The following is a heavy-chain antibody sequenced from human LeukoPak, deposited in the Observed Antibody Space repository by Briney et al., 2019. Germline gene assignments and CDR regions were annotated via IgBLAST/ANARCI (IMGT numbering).Heavy chain of an antibody. CDR1: GYSFTSYW. D-gene: IGHD5-24*01. V-gene: IGHV5-51*01. CDR3: ARASRDGYNQNFDY. J-gene: IGHJ4*02. Sequence: RGESLKISCKGSGYSFTSYWIGWVRQMPGKGLEWMGIIYPGGSDTRYSPSFQGQVTISADRSISTAYLQWSSLKASDTAMYYCARASRDGYNQNFDYWGQGTLVTVSS. CDR2: IYPGGSDT.